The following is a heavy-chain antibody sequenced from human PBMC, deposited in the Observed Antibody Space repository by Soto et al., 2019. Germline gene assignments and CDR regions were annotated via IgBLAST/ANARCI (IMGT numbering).Heavy chain of an antibody. CDR2: IFYSGST. V-gene: IGHV4-4*08. Sequence: SETLSLTCTVSGGSISNYYWSWIRQPPGKGLEWIGHIFYSGSTYYNPSLKSRVTISVDTSKNQFSLKLSSVTAADTAVYYCVRDSPSPHWGQGTLVTVS. CDR3: VRDSPSPH. CDR1: GGSISNYY. J-gene: IGHJ4*02.